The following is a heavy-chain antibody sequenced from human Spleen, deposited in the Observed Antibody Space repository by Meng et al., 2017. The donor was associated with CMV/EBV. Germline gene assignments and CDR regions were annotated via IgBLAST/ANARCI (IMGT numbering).Heavy chain of an antibody. J-gene: IGHJ4*02. D-gene: IGHD3-22*01. CDR1: KFVFSSYG. CDR2: ISYDGSNK. Sequence: GESLKISCAASKFVFSSYGIHWVRQAPGKGLEWVAVISYDGSNKYYADSVKGRFTISRDNSKNTLYLQMNSLRAEDTAVYYCARDLGRYYDSSGPDYWGQGTLVTVSS. V-gene: IGHV3-30*19. CDR3: ARDLGRYYDSSGPDY.